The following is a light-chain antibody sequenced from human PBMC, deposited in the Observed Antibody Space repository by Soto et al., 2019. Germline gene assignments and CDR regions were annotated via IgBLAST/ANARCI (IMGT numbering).Light chain of an antibody. Sequence: QLVLTQSPSASASRGASVKLTCTLSSGHSSYAIAWHQQQPEKGPRYLMKLNSDGSHSKGDGIPDRFSGSSSGAERYLTISSLQSEDEADYYCQTWGTGIRVFGGGTKVTVL. J-gene: IGLJ2*01. CDR1: SGHSSYA. CDR3: QTWGTGIRV. V-gene: IGLV4-69*01. CDR2: LNSDGSH.